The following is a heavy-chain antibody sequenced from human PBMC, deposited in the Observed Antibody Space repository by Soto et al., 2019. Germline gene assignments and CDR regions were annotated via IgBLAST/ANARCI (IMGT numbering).Heavy chain of an antibody. J-gene: IGHJ3*01. V-gene: IGHV2-5*02. Sequence: QNTLKESGPTLVKPTQTLTLTCSFSGFSLSTHGMGVGWIRQPPGKALEWLAIIFWDDAKRYSPSLKGRLTITKGTSKNQVVLTMTNMDAVDTATYYCARSPATWVHAFDVWGQGTMVTVSS. CDR2: IFWDDAK. CDR3: ARSPATWVHAFDV. CDR1: GFSLSTHGMG. D-gene: IGHD1-26*01.